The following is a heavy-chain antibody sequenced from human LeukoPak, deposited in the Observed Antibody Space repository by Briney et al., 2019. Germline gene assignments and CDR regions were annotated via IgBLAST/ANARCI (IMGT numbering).Heavy chain of an antibody. Sequence: GRSLRLSCAASGFTFSTYAMHWVRQAPGKGLEWVSAISGSGGSTYYADSVKGRFTISRDNSKNTLYLQMNSLRAEDTAVYYCAKDATRNGYLPRYYFDYWGQGTLVTVSS. CDR2: ISGSGGST. CDR3: AKDATRNGYLPRYYFDY. J-gene: IGHJ4*02. CDR1: GFTFSTYA. V-gene: IGHV3-23*01. D-gene: IGHD5-24*01.